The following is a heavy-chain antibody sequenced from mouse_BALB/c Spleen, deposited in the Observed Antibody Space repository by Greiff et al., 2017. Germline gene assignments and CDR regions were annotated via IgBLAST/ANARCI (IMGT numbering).Heavy chain of an antibody. J-gene: IGHJ3*01. CDR1: GFTFSSYA. CDR3: ARAYYDYDAFAY. CDR2: ISSGGST. D-gene: IGHD2-4*01. Sequence: EVHLVESGGGLVKPGGSLKLSCAASGFTFSSYAMSWVRQTPEKRLEWVASISSGGSTYYPDSVKGRFTISRDNARNILYLQMSSLRSEDTAMYYCARAYYDYDAFAYWGQGTLVTVSA. V-gene: IGHV5-6-5*01.